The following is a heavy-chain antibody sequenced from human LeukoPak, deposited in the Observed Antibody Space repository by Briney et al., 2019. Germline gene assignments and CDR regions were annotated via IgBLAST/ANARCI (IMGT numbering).Heavy chain of an antibody. CDR2: IIPILGTA. Sequence: ASVKVSCKASGGTFSSYAISWVRQAPGQGLEWMGGIIPILGTANYAQKFQGRVTITADESTSTAYMELSSLRSEDTAVYYCARKLRTNYYFDYWGQGTLVTVSS. J-gene: IGHJ4*02. D-gene: IGHD1-26*01. V-gene: IGHV1-69*01. CDR3: ARKLRTNYYFDY. CDR1: GGTFSSYA.